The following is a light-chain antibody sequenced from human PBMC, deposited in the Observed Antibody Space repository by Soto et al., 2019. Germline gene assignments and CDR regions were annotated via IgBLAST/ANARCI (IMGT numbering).Light chain of an antibody. CDR2: DVS. V-gene: IGLV2-14*01. CDR1: SSDVGGYNY. J-gene: IGLJ2*01. Sequence: QSALTQPASVSGSPGQSITISCTGTSSDVGGYNYVSWYQQHPGKAPKLMIYDVSYRPSGVSNRFSGSKSGNTASLTISGLQAEDEADYYCSSYTSSSTLVFGGGTKVIVL. CDR3: SSYTSSSTLV.